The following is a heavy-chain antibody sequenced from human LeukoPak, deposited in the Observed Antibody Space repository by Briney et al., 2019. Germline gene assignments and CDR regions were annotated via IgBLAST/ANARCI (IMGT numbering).Heavy chain of an antibody. Sequence: SETLSLTRAVYGGSFSGYYWSWIRQPPGKGLEWIGEINHSGSTNYNPSLKSRVTISVDTSKNQFSLKLSSVTAADTAVYYCAREARLDYGDYIDYFDYWGQGTLVTVSS. CDR1: GGSFSGYY. J-gene: IGHJ4*02. CDR3: AREARLDYGDYIDYFDY. D-gene: IGHD4-17*01. CDR2: INHSGST. V-gene: IGHV4-34*01.